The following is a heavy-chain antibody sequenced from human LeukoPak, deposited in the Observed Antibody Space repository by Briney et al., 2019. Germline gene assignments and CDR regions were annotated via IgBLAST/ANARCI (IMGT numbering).Heavy chain of an antibody. D-gene: IGHD6-13*01. V-gene: IGHV3-48*01. CDR3: AREYDSRARFDS. J-gene: IGHJ4*02. CDR2: ISSSGSPI. Sequence: GGSLRLSCVGSGDSFIRHTMIWVRRAPGKGLEWIAYISSSGSPIYYADSVKGRFTVSRDNARTSLFLRMNSLRAEDTAVYYCAREYDSRARFDSWGQGTLVTVSS. CDR1: GDSFIRHT.